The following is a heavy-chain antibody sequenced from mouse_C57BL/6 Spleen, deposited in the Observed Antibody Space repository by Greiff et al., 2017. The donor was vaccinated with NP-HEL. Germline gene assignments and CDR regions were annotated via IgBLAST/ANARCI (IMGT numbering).Heavy chain of an antibody. CDR1: GYTFTSYW. J-gene: IGHJ3*01. CDR2: INPSSGYT. V-gene: IGHV1-7*01. CDR3: ARPLYYDYDWFAY. Sequence: VQLKESGAELAKPGASVKLSCKASGYTFTSYWMHWVKQRPGQGLEWIGYINPSSGYTKYNQKFKDKATLTADKSSSTAYMQLSSLTYEDSAVYYCARPLYYDYDWFAYWGQGTLVTVSA. D-gene: IGHD2-4*01.